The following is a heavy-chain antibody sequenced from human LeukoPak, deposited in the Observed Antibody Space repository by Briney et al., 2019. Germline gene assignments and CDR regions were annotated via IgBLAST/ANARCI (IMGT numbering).Heavy chain of an antibody. V-gene: IGHV3-7*03. CDR1: GFIFTNYF. D-gene: IGHD3-22*01. J-gene: IGHJ4*02. CDR3: ARGEYYYDGGY. CDR2: IKHDGSEK. Sequence: GGSLRLSCAASGFIFTNYFMSWVRQAPGKGLEWVASIKHDGSEKYYVDSVRGRFTMSRDNAKNSLYLQMNSLRTEDTAVYYCARGEYYYDGGYWGQGTLVTVSS.